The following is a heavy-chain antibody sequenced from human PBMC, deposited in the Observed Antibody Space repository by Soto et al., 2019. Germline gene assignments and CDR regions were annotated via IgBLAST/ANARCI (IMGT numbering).Heavy chain of an antibody. V-gene: IGHV1-69*01. CDR3: ARVLYYGSGRYSPYGMDV. CDR2: VRHPFRTS. D-gene: IGHD3-10*01. CDR1: GVSFNNNG. J-gene: IGHJ6*02. Sequence: QVQLVQSGAEVKKPGSSVKVSCKTSGVSFNNNGIGWVRQAPGHGLEWRGGVRHPFRTSNYARKFQGRITMTADASTGTVNMELSSLTSEDTTQYYCARVLYYGSGRYSPYGMDVWGQGTTVTVS.